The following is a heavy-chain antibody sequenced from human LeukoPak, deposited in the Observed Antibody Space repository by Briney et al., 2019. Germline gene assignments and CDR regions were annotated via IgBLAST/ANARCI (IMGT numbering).Heavy chain of an antibody. V-gene: IGHV1-18*01. CDR1: GYTFTSYG. CDR2: ISAYNGNT. CDR3: ARTRDCGGGSCGESWFDP. D-gene: IGHD2-15*01. J-gene: IGHJ5*02. Sequence: ASVKVSFTASGYTFTSYGISWVRQAPGQGLEWMGWISAYNGNTNYAQKFQGRVTMTTDTSTSTAYMELRSLRSNDTAVYYCARTRDCGGGSCGESWFDPWGQGTLVTVSS.